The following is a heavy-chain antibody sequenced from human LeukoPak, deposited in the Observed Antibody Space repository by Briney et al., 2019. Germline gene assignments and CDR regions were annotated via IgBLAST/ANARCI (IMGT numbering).Heavy chain of an antibody. CDR1: GDSIRSSVYY. Sequence: PSETLSLTCTVSGDSIRSSVYYWGWIRQPPGKGLEWIGSVLYSGSIGYSGGAYYNPSLKSRVTISVDTSKNQFSLKLSSVTAADTAVYYCARGDDYVWGSYRNGPPLLSRKVLFDYWGQGTLVTVSS. D-gene: IGHD3-16*02. J-gene: IGHJ4*02. V-gene: IGHV4-39*07. CDR3: ARGDDYVWGSYRNGPPLLSRKVLFDY. CDR2: VLYSGSI.